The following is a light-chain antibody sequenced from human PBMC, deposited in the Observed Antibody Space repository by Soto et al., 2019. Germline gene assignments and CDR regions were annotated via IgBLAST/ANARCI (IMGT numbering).Light chain of an antibody. CDR2: GAS. J-gene: IGKJ1*01. CDR3: QKYGTSPKR. V-gene: IGKV3-20*01. Sequence: EIVLTQSPGTLSLSPGERATLSCRASKSISSSSLAWYQQKPGQAPRLLIYGASTRATGIPDRFSGSGSGTDFTLTISRLEPEDFAVYYCQKYGTSPKRFGHGTKVEIK. CDR1: KSISSSS.